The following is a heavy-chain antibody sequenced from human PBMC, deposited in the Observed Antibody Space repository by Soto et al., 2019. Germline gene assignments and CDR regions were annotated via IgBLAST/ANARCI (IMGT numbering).Heavy chain of an antibody. J-gene: IGHJ6*02. CDR2: IIPMLGTS. CDR3: ARGRHCSCNRCSDYNGMDV. CDR1: GGTFTTYG. D-gene: IGHD2-15*01. V-gene: IGHV1-69*12. Sequence: QVQLVQSGAAVKKPGSSVNVSCKAPGGTFTTYGITWVRQAPGQGLEWMGEIIPMLGTSTFAQNFQGRVTITADESTNTSYMELRSLTSEDTAVYFCARGRHCSCNRCSDYNGMDVWGQGTTVTVSS.